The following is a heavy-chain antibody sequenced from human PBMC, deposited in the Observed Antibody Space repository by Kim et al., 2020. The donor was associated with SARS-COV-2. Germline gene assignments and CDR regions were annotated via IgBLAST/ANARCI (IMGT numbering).Heavy chain of an antibody. CDR2: ITGSGGNT. D-gene: IGHD2-21*01. CDR3: AKVAWGADYGL. Sequence: GGSLRLSCVASGFTFSSSDLSWVRQAPGKGLEWVSGITGSGGNTFYADSVKGRFTISRDNFKNTLFLQMNSLRAEDTAVYYCAKVAWGADYGLWGQGTMV. CDR1: GFTFSSSD. J-gene: IGHJ3*01. V-gene: IGHV3-23*01.